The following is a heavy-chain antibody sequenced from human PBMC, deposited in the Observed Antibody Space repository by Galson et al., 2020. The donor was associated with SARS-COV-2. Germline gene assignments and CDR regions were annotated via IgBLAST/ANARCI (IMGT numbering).Heavy chain of an antibody. V-gene: IGHV1-58*02. Sequence: SVKVSCKASGFTFTRSAIQWVRQARGQRLEWMGWIVVASGSTDYAQKFQERVTITRDMSTSTAYMELSSLRSEDTAVYYCAAVARSYYDSSGYYIDYWGQGTLVTASS. CDR1: GFTFTRSA. CDR3: AAVARSYYDSSGYYIDY. CDR2: IVVASGST. D-gene: IGHD3-22*01. J-gene: IGHJ4*02.